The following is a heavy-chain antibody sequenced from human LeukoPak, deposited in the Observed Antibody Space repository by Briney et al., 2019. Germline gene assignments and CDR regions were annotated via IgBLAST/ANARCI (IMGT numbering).Heavy chain of an antibody. D-gene: IGHD6-6*01. CDR1: GGSISSGDYY. CDR3: ARTSIAARRANAFDI. Sequence: SETLSLTCTVSGGSISSGDYYWSWIRQPPGKGLEWIGYIYHSGSTYYNPSLKSRVTISVDRSKNQFSLKLSSVTAADTAVYYCARTSIAARRANAFDIWGQGTMVTVSS. CDR2: IYHSGST. V-gene: IGHV4-30-2*01. J-gene: IGHJ3*02.